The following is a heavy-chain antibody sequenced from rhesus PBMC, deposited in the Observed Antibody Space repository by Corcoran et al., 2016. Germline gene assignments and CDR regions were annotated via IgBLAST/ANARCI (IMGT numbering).Heavy chain of an antibody. CDR2: IDPSDSDT. CDR3: AKLDSGTSRRYNSLDV. Sequence: EVQLVQSGAEVKRLGASLKISFKTSGYSFTSYWISRVRQLPGNGMEWMGAIDPSDSDTRYSPSCPRQVTISSDKSISSAYLQWSSVKASDTATYYCAKLDSGTSRRYNSLDVWGRGVLVTVSS. J-gene: IGHJ5-2*02. V-gene: IGHV5-20*02. CDR1: GYSFTSYW. D-gene: IGHD1-44*01.